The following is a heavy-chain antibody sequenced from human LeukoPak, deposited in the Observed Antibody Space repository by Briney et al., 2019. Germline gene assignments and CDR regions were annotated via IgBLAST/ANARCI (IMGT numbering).Heavy chain of an antibody. CDR1: GGSISSYY. Sequence: PSETRSLTCTVSGGSISSYYWSWIRQPPGKGLEWIGYIYYSGSTNYNPSLKSRVTISVDTSKNQFSLKLSSVTAADTAVYYCARGGGSYDFWSGPVDYWGQGTLVTVSS. CDR3: ARGGGSYDFWSGPVDY. CDR2: IYYSGST. V-gene: IGHV4-59*01. J-gene: IGHJ4*02. D-gene: IGHD3-3*01.